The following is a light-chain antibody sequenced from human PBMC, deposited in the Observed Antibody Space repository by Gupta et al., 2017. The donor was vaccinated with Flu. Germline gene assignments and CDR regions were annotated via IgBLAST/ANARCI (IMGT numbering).Light chain of an antibody. CDR1: NIAIKS. J-gene: IGLJ2*01. CDR2: DES. V-gene: IGLV3-21*02. CDR3: QVWDGDGTHQGV. Sequence: SYALTQAPSVSVAPRQTARITCGGNNIAIKSVHWYQQKSGQAPLLVIYDESDRPSGIPERFSASNSGNTATLIISRVEDGDEADYYCQVWDGDGTHQGVFGGGTKLTVL.